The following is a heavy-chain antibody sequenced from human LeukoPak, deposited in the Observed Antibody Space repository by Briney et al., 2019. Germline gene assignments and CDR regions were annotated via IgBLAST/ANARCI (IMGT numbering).Heavy chain of an antibody. Sequence: SSETLSLTCAVYGGSFSGYYWSWIRQPPGKGLEWIGEINHSGSTNYNPSLKSRVTISVDTSKNQFSLKLSSVTAADTAVYYCARVRPTADYWGQGTLVTVSS. J-gene: IGHJ4*02. CDR2: INHSGST. CDR1: GGSFSGYY. D-gene: IGHD4-17*01. CDR3: ARVRPTADY. V-gene: IGHV4-34*01.